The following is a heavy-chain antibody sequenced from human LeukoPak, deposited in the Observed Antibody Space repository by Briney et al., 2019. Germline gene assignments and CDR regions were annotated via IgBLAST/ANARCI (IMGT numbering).Heavy chain of an antibody. V-gene: IGHV4-59*01. CDR2: IYYSGHT. J-gene: IGHJ4*02. CDR1: GGSISNYY. CDR3: ARGGTRDNWVYYIDY. D-gene: IGHD1-1*01. Sequence: PSETLSLTCAVSGGSISNYYWSWIRQSPENGLEWIGYIYYSGHTNYNPSLKSRVTMSVDTSKNQFSLKLTSVTAADTAVYYCARGGTRDNWVYYIDYWGQGTLVTVSS.